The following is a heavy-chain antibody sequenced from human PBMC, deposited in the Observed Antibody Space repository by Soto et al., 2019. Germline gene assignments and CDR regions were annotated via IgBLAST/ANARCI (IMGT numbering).Heavy chain of an antibody. V-gene: IGHV1-8*01. J-gene: IGHJ5*02. CDR1: GYTFTSYD. Sequence: ASVKVSCKASGYTFTSYDINWVRQATGQGLEWMGWMNPNSGNTGYAQKFQGRVTMTRNTSISTAYMELSSLRSEDTAVYYCARGPRVDYYDSSGYYRWGQGTLVTVS. D-gene: IGHD3-22*01. CDR3: ARGPRVDYYDSSGYYR. CDR2: MNPNSGNT.